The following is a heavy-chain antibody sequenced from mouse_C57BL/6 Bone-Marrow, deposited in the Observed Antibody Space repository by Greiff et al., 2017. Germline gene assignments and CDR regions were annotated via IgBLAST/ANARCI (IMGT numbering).Heavy chain of an antibody. CDR3: TFGQLSLYAMDY. V-gene: IGHV1-15*01. CDR1: GYTFTDYE. J-gene: IGHJ4*01. D-gene: IGHD3-2*02. CDR2: IDPDTGGT. Sequence: QVQLQQSGAELVRPGASVTLSCKASGYTFTDYEMHWVKQTPVHGLEWIGAIDPDTGGTAYNQKFKGQAILTADKSSSTASMELRSLTSEDSAVYYCTFGQLSLYAMDYWGQGTSVTVSS.